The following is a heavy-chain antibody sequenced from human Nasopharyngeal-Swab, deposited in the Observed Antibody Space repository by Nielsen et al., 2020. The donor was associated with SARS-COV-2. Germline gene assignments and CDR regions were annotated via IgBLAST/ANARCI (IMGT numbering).Heavy chain of an antibody. CDR2: IIPTIGLP. Sequence: SVKVSCKASGGTFSSYALNWVRQAPGQNLEWMGAIIPTIGLPNNAQKFQGRVTITADGSSNTVYVELTSLRSEDTAVYYCVQQSTPMAYFRYWDQGTLVTVSS. J-gene: IGHJ4*02. CDR3: VQQSTPMAYFRY. CDR1: GGTFSSYA. D-gene: IGHD5-18*01. V-gene: IGHV1-69*10.